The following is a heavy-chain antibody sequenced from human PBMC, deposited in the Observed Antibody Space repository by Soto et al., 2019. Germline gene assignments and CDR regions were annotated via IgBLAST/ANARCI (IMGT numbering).Heavy chain of an antibody. V-gene: IGHV3-23*01. CDR1: GFTFSNYA. J-gene: IGHJ4*02. D-gene: IGHD6-6*01. CDR3: AKDLSPGFYGSSPPLDH. CDR2: ISGSGSST. Sequence: GGSLRLSCAASGFTFSNYAMNWVRQAPGKGLEWVSVISGSGSSTYYADSVKGRFTFSRDNSKNTLYLQMNSLRAEDTAVYYCAKDLSPGFYGSSPPLDHWGQGTLVTVSS.